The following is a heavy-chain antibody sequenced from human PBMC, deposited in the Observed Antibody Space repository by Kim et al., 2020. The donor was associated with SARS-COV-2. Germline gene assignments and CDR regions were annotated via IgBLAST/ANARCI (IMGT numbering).Heavy chain of an antibody. D-gene: IGHD2-15*01. CDR3: ARTRRPYCSGGSCPDYGDSYYYFDY. J-gene: IGHJ4*02. Sequence: SGPTLVNPTQTLTLTCTFSGFSLSTSGMCVSWIRQPPGKALEWLARIDWDDDKYYSTSLKTRLTISKDTSKNQVVLTMTNMDPVDTATYYCARTRRPYCSGGSCPDYGDSYYYFDYWGQGTLVTVSS. CDR2: IDWDDDK. CDR1: GFSLSTSGMC. V-gene: IGHV2-70*11.